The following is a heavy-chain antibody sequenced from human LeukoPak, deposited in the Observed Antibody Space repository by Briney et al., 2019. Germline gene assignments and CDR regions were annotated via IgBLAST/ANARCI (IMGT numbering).Heavy chain of an antibody. V-gene: IGHV4-30-4*01. CDR1: GGSISSGDYY. J-gene: IGHJ4*02. CDR3: ARGADYGDYEGLGY. Sequence: SQTLSLTCTVSGGSISSGDYYWSWIRQPPGKGLERIGHIYYSGSTYYNPSLKSRVTISVDTSKNQFSLKLSSVTAADTAVYYCARGADYGDYEGLGYWGQGTLVTVSS. D-gene: IGHD4-17*01. CDR2: IYYSGST.